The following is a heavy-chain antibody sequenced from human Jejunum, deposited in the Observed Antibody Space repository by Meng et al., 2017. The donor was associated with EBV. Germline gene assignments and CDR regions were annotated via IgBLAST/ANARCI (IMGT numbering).Heavy chain of an antibody. D-gene: IGHD3-3*01. CDR2: MNPSNGKP. Sequence: SWCAVTKPGTSLKVSSKTSRFTFTNYDINWVRQASGQGLEWMGWMNPSNGKPGYAQKFQGRVTMTRDAPTMTSYMELSSLLSDDTAVDFCARGAQPIDLWGQGTLVTVSS. J-gene: IGHJ5*02. CDR3: ARGAQPIDL. CDR1: RFTFTNYD. V-gene: IGHV1-8*01.